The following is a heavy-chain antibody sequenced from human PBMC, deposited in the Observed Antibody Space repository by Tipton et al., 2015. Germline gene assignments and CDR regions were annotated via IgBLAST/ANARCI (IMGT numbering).Heavy chain of an antibody. CDR3: AKDSAPVDY. J-gene: IGHJ4*02. CDR2: ISGSGGRT. V-gene: IGHV3-23*01. CDR1: GFTFSSYV. D-gene: IGHD3-10*01. Sequence: GSLRLSCAASGFTFSSYVMSWVRQAPGKGLEWVSTISGSGGRTYYADSVKGRFTISRDNSKNTLYLQMNSLRAEDTAVYYCAKDSAPVDYWGQGTLVTVSS.